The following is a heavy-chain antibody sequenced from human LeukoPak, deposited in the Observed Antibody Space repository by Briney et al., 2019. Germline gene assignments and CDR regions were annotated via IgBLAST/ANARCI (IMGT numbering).Heavy chain of an antibody. CDR2: IYSGGST. J-gene: IGHJ5*02. CDR3: ARDDGITNWFDP. V-gene: IGHV3-66*02. Sequence: GGSLRLSCAASGFTFSSYSMNWVRQAPGMGLEWVSVIYSGGSTYYADSVKGRFTISRDNSKNTLYLQMNSLRAEDTAVYYCARDDGITNWFDPWGQGTLVTVSS. CDR1: GFTFSSYS. D-gene: IGHD1-14*01.